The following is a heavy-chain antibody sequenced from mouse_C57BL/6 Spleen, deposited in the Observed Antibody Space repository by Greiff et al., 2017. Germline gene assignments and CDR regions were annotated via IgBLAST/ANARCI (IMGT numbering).Heavy chain of an antibody. CDR1: GYTFTEYT. Sequence: QVHVKQSGAELVKPGASVKLSCKASGYTFTEYTIHWVKQRSGQGLEWIGWFYPGSGSTKYNEKFKDKATLTADKSSSTVYMELSRLSSEDSAVYFCRGHEDPDWFAYWGQGTLVTVSA. CDR3: RGHEDPDWFAY. J-gene: IGHJ3*01. V-gene: IGHV1-62-2*01. CDR2: FYPGSGST.